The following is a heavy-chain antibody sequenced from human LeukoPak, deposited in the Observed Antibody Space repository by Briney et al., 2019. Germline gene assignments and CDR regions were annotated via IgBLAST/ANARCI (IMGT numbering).Heavy chain of an antibody. J-gene: IGHJ4*02. CDR3: ARGRLRDGYNTGYFDY. CDR1: GFTFSSYS. V-gene: IGHV3-21*01. CDR2: ISSSSSYI. D-gene: IGHD5-24*01. Sequence: GGSLRLSCAASGFTFSSYSMNWVRQAPGKGLEWVSSISSSSSYIYYADSVKGRFTISRDNAKNSLYLQMNSLRAEDTAVYYCARGRLRDGYNTGYFDYWGQGTLVTVSS.